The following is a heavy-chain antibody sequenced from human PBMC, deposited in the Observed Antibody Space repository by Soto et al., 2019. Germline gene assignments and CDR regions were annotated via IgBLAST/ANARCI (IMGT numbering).Heavy chain of an antibody. J-gene: IGHJ6*02. CDR3: ASGRIVVVPAALLYGMDV. V-gene: IGHV4-31*03. Sequence: SKTLSLTCTVSGASISRGGYYWSWIRHHPGKGLEWIGYIYYSGSTYYNPSLKSRVTISVDTSKNQFSLKLSSVTAADTAVYYCASGRIVVVPAALLYGMDVWGHGTTVTVSS. D-gene: IGHD2-2*01. CDR1: GASISRGGYY. CDR2: IYYSGST.